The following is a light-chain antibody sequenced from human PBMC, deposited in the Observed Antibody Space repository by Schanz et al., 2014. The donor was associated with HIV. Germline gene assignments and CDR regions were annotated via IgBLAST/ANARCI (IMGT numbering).Light chain of an antibody. V-gene: IGKV3-20*01. CDR3: QQYNTWPLT. J-gene: IGKJ4*01. CDR1: QSVSSSY. CDR2: GAT. Sequence: EVVLTQSPGTLSLSPGERATLSCRASQSVSSSYLAWYQQKPGPPPRLLIYGATSRATGIPGRFSGSGSGTDFTLTISSLQSEDFAVYYCQQYNTWPLTFGGGTKVEIK.